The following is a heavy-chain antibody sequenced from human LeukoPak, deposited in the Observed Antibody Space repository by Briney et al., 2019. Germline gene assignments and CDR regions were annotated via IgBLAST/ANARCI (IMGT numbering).Heavy chain of an antibody. CDR2: IYYSGST. V-gene: IGHV4-39*01. D-gene: IGHD3-22*01. CDR3: ASRYYDSSGLPLGGFDY. Sequence: PSETLSLTCAVYGGSFSGYYWGWIRQPPGKGLEWIGSIYYSGSTYYNPSLKSRVTISVDTSKNQFSLKLSSVTAADTAVYYCASRYYDSSGLPLGGFDYWGQGTLVTVSS. CDR1: GGSFSGYY. J-gene: IGHJ4*02.